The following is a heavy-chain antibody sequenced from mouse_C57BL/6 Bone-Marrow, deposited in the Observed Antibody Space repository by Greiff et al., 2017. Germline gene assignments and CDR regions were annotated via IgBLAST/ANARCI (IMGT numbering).Heavy chain of an antibody. CDR3: TFYYGSDWYFDV. CDR2: IDPEDGDT. V-gene: IGHV14-1*01. CDR1: GFNINDYY. J-gene: IGHJ1*03. Sequence: EVQLQQSGAELVRPGASVKLSCTASGFNINDYYMHWVKQRPEQGLEWIGRIDPEDGDTEYAPKFQGKATMTADTSSNTAYLQLSSLTSEDTAVYYCTFYYGSDWYFDVWGTGTTVTVSS. D-gene: IGHD2-1*01.